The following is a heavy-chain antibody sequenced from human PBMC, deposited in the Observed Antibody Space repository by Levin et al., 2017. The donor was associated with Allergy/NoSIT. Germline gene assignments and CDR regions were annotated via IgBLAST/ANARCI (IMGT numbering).Heavy chain of an antibody. J-gene: IGHJ6*01. CDR3: ARVVTMVRYYYYGMDV. Sequence: ASVKVSCKASGYTFTSYDINWVRQATGQGLEWMGWMNPNSGNTGYAQKFQGRVTMTRNTSISTAYMELSSLRSEDTAVYYCARVVTMVRYYYYGMDVWGQGTTVTVSS. CDR2: MNPNSGNT. V-gene: IGHV1-8*01. CDR1: GYTFTSYD. D-gene: IGHD3-10*01.